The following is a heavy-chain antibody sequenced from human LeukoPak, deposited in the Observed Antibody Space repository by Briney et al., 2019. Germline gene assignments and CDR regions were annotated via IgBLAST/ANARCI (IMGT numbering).Heavy chain of an antibody. CDR1: GFTFSSYG. V-gene: IGHV3-30*03. J-gene: IGHJ3*02. D-gene: IGHD1-1*01. CDR2: ISYDGSNK. CDR3: ARDLVNIYTTGSTYDAFDI. Sequence: HPGGSLRLSCAASGFTFSSYGMHWVRQAPGKGLEWVAVISYDGSNKYFADSVKGRFTISRDNSKNTLFLQMNSLRPEDTAVYYCARDLVNIYTTGSTYDAFDIWGQGTMVAVSS.